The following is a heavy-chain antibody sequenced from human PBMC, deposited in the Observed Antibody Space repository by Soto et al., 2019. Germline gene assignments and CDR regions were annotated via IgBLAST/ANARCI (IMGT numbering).Heavy chain of an antibody. CDR3: ARGMTTVTTFDY. CDR1: GGSISSGGYS. CDR2: IYHSGST. J-gene: IGHJ4*02. V-gene: IGHV4-30-2*01. Sequence: SETLSLTCTVSGGSISSGGYSWSWIRQPPGKGLEWIGYIYHSGSTYYNPSLKSRVTISVDRSKNQVSLKLSSVTAADTAVYYCARGMTTVTTFDYWGQGTLVTVSS. D-gene: IGHD4-17*01.